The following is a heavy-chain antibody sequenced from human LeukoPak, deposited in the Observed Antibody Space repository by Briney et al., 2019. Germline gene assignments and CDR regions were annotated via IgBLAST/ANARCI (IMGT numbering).Heavy chain of an antibody. J-gene: IGHJ4*02. Sequence: GESLKICCKGSGYSFTSYWIGWVRQMRGKGLEWMGIIYPGDSDTRYSPSFQGQVTISADKSISTAYLQWSSLKASDTAMYYCARHTRNYYDSSGYPDYWGQGTLVTVSS. D-gene: IGHD3-22*01. CDR1: GYSFTSYW. V-gene: IGHV5-51*01. CDR3: ARHTRNYYDSSGYPDY. CDR2: IYPGDSDT.